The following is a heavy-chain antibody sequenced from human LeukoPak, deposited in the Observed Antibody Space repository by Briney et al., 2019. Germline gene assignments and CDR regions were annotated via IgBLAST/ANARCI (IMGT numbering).Heavy chain of an antibody. V-gene: IGHV3-15*01. D-gene: IGHD3-10*01. CDR1: GFTFSNAW. J-gene: IGHJ4*02. CDR3: TTQRSRITMVRGVIRSDH. Sequence: GGSLRRSCAASGFTFSNAWMSWVRQGPGKGLEWVGRIKSKTDGGTTDYAAPVKGRFTISRDDSKNTLYLQMNSLKTEDTAVYYCTTQRSRITMVRGVIRSDHWGQGTLVTVSS. CDR2: IKSKTDGGTT.